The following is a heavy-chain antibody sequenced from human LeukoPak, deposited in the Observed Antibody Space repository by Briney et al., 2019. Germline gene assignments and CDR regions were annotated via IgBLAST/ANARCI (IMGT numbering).Heavy chain of an antibody. CDR2: IWYDGMNK. V-gene: IGHV3-33*01. Sequence: GGSLRLSCAASGFTFSNYGMHWVRQAPGKGPEWVANIWYDGMNKYYGDSVKGRFTISRDNSKNTLYLQMNSLRAEDTAVYYCARDISYYYDSSGYYYPIFDYWGQGALVTVSS. CDR3: ARDISYYYDSSGYYYPIFDY. CDR1: GFTFSNYG. D-gene: IGHD3-22*01. J-gene: IGHJ4*02.